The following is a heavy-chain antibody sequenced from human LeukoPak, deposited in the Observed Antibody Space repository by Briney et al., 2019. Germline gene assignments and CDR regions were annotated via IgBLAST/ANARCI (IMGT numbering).Heavy chain of an antibody. J-gene: IGHJ6*03. CDR2: ISYDGSNK. Sequence: GGSLRLSCAASGFTFSSYAMHWVRQAPGKGLEWVAVISYDGSNKYYADSVKGRFTISRDNSKNTLYLQMNSLRAEDTAVYYCARDGFIAVAGDYYYYYMDVWGKGTTVTVSS. CDR1: GFTFSSYA. CDR3: ARDGFIAVAGDYYYYYMDV. D-gene: IGHD6-19*01. V-gene: IGHV3-30*04.